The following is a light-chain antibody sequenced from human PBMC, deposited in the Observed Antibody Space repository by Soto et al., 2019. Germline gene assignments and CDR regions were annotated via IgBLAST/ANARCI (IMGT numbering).Light chain of an antibody. CDR2: GAS. V-gene: IGKV3-20*01. Sequence: EIVLTQSPCTLSLSPGERATLSCRASQSVSSDYLSWYQQKPGQPPRLLIYGASYRATGIPDRFSGGGSGTDVTLTISRLEAEDFAVYYCQQYGSTPPVTFGGGTKVDIK. J-gene: IGKJ4*01. CDR1: QSVSSDY. CDR3: QQYGSTPPVT.